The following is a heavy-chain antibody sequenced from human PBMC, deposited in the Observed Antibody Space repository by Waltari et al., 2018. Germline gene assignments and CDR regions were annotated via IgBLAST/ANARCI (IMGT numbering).Heavy chain of an antibody. J-gene: IGHJ4*02. D-gene: IGHD5-18*01. CDR1: GFTFDDYA. V-gene: IGHV3-9*01. CDR2: ISWNSGSI. CDR3: ARDGYSYADFDY. Sequence: EVQLVESGGGLVQPGRSLRLSCAASGFTFDDYAMHWVRQAPGKGLEWVSGISWNSGSIGYADSVKGRFTISRDNAKNSLYLQMNSLRAEDTAVYYCARDGYSYADFDYWGQGTLVTVSS.